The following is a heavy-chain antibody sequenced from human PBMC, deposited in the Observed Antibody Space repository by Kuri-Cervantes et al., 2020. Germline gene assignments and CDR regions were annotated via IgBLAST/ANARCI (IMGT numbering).Heavy chain of an antibody. D-gene: IGHD3-10*01. CDR1: GYTFTTYA. CDR2: INAGNGNR. V-gene: IGHV1-3*01. CDR3: ARGSAVVRGVVARPIYYMDV. Sequence: ASVKVSCKASGYTFTTYALHWVRQAPGQRLEWMGWINAGNGNRKYSQKFQGRVTFTRDTSATTAYMELSSLRSEDTAVYYCARGSAVVRGVVARPIYYMDVWGKGTTVTVSS. J-gene: IGHJ6*03.